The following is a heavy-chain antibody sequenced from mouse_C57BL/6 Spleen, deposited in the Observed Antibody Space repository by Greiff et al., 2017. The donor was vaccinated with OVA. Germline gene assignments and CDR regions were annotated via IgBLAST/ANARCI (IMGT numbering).Heavy chain of an antibody. CDR2: IDPSDSYT. V-gene: IGHV1-50*01. CDR3: ARYDGYDRYFDV. J-gene: IGHJ1*03. Sequence: QVQLQQPGAELVKPGASVKLSCKASGYTFTSYWMQWVKQRPGQGLEWIGEIDPSDSYTNYNQKFKGKATLTVDTSSSTAYMQLSSLTSEDSAVYYCARYDGYDRYFDVWGTGTTVTVSS. CDR1: GYTFTSYW. D-gene: IGHD2-3*01.